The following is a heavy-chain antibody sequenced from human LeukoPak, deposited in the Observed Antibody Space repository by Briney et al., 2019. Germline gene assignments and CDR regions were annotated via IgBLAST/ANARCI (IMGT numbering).Heavy chain of an antibody. CDR3: AREVDCSSTTCYSDFHY. J-gene: IGHJ4*02. V-gene: IGHV3-21*01. Sequence: GGSLRLSCAASGFTFSSYSMDWVRQAPGKGLEWVSSISSSSYSLNYADSVKGRFTVSRDNAKNSLYLQMNSLRAEDTAVYYCAREVDCSSTTCYSDFHYWGQGTLVTVSS. D-gene: IGHD2-2*01. CDR1: GFTFSSYS. CDR2: ISSSSYSL.